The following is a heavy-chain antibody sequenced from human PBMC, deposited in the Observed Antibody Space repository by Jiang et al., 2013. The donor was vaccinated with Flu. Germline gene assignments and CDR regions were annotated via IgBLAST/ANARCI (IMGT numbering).Heavy chain of an antibody. CDR1: GYSVNTYG. Sequence: KVSCKASGYSVNTYGITWVRQAPGQGLEWMGWISAYDGNTNYAQKLQGRVTMTTDTSTNTAYMELSSLRSEDTAVYYCATAHTIFGVCAAPCQFDPWGQGTLVTVSS. V-gene: IGHV1-18*01. D-gene: IGHD3-3*01. J-gene: IGHJ5*02. CDR3: ATAHTIFGVCAAPCQFDP. CDR2: ISAYDGNT.